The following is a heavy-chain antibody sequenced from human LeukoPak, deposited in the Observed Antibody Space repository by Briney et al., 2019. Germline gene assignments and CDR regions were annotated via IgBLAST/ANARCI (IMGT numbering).Heavy chain of an antibody. J-gene: IGHJ4*02. CDR2: ISGNGGSS. D-gene: IGHD4-17*01. V-gene: IGHV3-23*01. CDR3: AKGGGGALYPHYGDYY. Sequence: PGGSLRLSCAASGFTFSSYAMGWVRQAPGKGLEWVSAISGNGGSSYYADSVKGRFAISRDNSKNTLYLQMNSLRAEDTAVYYCAKGGGGALYPHYGDYYWGQGTLVTVSS. CDR1: GFTFSSYA.